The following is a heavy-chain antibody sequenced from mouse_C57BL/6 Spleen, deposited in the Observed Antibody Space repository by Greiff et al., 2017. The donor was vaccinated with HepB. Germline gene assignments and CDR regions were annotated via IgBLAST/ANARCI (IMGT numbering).Heavy chain of an antibody. CDR1: GFTFSSYA. CDR3: ARDPGSRGGDAMDY. J-gene: IGHJ4*01. CDR2: ISDGGSYT. V-gene: IGHV5-4*01. D-gene: IGHD1-1*01. Sequence: DVKLVESGGGLVKPGGSLKLSCAASGFTFSSYAMSWVRQTPEKRLEWVATISDGGSYTYYPDNVKGRFTISRDNAKNNLYLQMSHLKSEDTAMYYCARDPGSRGGDAMDYWGQGTSVTVSS.